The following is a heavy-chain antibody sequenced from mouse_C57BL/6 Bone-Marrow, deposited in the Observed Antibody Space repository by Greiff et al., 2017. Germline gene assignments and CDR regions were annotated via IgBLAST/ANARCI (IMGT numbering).Heavy chain of an antibody. CDR2: IHPNSGST. D-gene: IGHD2-1*01. CDR3: ARPYGNYGDY. Sequence: QVQLQQPGAELVKPGASVKLSCKASGYTFTSYWMHWVKPRPGQGLEWIGMIHPNSGSTNYNEKFKSKATLTVDKSSSTAYMQLSSLTSEDSAVYYCARPYGNYGDYWGQGTTLTVSS. V-gene: IGHV1-64*01. CDR1: GYTFTSYW. J-gene: IGHJ2*01.